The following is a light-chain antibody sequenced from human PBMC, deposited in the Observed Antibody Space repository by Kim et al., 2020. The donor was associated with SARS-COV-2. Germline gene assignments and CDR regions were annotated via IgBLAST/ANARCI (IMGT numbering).Light chain of an antibody. Sequence: ASVKLTRTLSSGHGSYAIAWHQQQPEKGPRYLMKLNSDGSHSKGDGIPDRFSGSSSGAERYLTISSLQSEDEADYYCQTWDTGIRVFGGGTQLTVL. J-gene: IGLJ3*02. CDR2: LNSDGSH. V-gene: IGLV4-69*01. CDR1: SGHGSYA. CDR3: QTWDTGIRV.